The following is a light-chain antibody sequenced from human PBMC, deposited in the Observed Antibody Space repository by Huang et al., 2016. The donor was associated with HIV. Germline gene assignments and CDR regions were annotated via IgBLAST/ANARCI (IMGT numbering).Light chain of an antibody. J-gene: IGKJ4*01. Sequence: EIEMTQSPAILSVSPGERATLSCRASQSVNSDLAWYRQKPGQAPRLLIYGASTRAIGIPAKFNGTGSGTEFSLSISNLQSDDFGVYYCQQYNDWPPLTFGGGTKVEI. V-gene: IGKV3-15*01. CDR3: QQYNDWPPLT. CDR1: QSVNSD. CDR2: GAS.